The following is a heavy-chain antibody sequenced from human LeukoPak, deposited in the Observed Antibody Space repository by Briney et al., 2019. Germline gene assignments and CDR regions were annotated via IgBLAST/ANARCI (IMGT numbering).Heavy chain of an antibody. CDR2: IKQDGSEK. V-gene: IGHV3-7*04. J-gene: IGHJ6*02. CDR1: GFTFSSYW. CDR3: ARDLIAAAGLYYYYYGMDV. Sequence: QPGGSLRLSCAASGFTFSSYWMSWVRQAPGKGLEWVANIKQDGSEKYYVDSVKGRLTISRDNAKNSLYLQINSLRAEDTAVYYCARDLIAAAGLYYYYYGMDVWGQGTTVTVSS. D-gene: IGHD6-13*01.